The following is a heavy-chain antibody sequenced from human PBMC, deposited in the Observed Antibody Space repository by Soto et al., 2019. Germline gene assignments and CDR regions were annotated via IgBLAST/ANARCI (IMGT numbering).Heavy chain of an antibody. CDR2: ISGSGGST. Sequence: GGSLRLSCAASGFTFSDYYMSWIRQAPGKGLEWVSAISGSGGSTYYADSVKGRFTISRDNSKNTLYLQMNSLRAEDTAVYYCAKSLSFSVGANNWFDPWGQGTLVTVSS. V-gene: IGHV3-23*01. CDR3: AKSLSFSVGANNWFDP. D-gene: IGHD1-26*01. J-gene: IGHJ5*02. CDR1: GFTFSDYY.